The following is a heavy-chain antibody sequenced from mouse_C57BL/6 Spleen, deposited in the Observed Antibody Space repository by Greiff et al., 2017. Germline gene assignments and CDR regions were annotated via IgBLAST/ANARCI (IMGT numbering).Heavy chain of an antibody. V-gene: IGHV5-4*01. J-gene: IGHJ3*01. CDR2: ISDGGSYT. CDR3: AREGGWFAY. Sequence: EVQLVESGGGLVKPGGSLKLSCAASGFTFSSYAMSWVRQTPEKRLEWVATISDGGSYTYYPDNVKGRFTISRDNAKNNLYLQMSHLKSEDTAMYYCAREGGWFAYWGQGTLVTVSA. CDR1: GFTFSSYA.